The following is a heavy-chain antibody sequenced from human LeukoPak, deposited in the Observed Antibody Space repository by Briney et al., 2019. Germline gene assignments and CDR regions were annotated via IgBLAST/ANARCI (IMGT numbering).Heavy chain of an antibody. CDR1: GFTFSDYY. J-gene: IGHJ3*02. D-gene: IGHD6-19*01. V-gene: IGHV3-11*04. CDR3: ARVPIAVAGPDAFDI. Sequence: GGSLRLSCTVSGFTFSDYYMSWVRQAPGKGLEWVSYISSSGSMLHYADSVEGRFTISRDNAKNSLYLQMNSLRAEDTAVYYCARVPIAVAGPDAFDIWGQGTMVTVSS. CDR2: ISSSGSML.